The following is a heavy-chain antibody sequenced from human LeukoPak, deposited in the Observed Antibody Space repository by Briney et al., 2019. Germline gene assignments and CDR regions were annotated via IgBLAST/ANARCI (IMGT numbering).Heavy chain of an antibody. J-gene: IGHJ4*02. CDR1: GFTFSDYY. D-gene: IGHD1-26*01. CDR3: AAAHSKWELFPFDY. CDR2: ISSSGSTI. Sequence: PGGSLRLSCAASGFTFSDYYMSWIRQAPGKGLEWVSYISSSGSTIYYADSVKGRFTISRDDAKNSLYLQMNSLRAEDTALYYCAAAHSKWELFPFDYWGQGTLVTVSS. V-gene: IGHV3-11*01.